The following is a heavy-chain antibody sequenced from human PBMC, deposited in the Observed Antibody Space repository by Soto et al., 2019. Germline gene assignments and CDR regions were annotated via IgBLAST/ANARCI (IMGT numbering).Heavy chain of an antibody. Sequence: XPVEGSYRASGYTFTCYYMHWVRQAPGRGLEWMGWINPNSGGTNYAQKFQGRVTMTGDTSISTAYMELSRLRSDDTAVYYCAREYGYRSGGSCYDKWSDTWGQGTLVTFSS. CDR1: GYTFTCYY. D-gene: IGHD2-15*01. CDR2: INPNSGGT. J-gene: IGHJ5*02. V-gene: IGHV1-2*02. CDR3: AREYGYRSGGSCYDKWSDT.